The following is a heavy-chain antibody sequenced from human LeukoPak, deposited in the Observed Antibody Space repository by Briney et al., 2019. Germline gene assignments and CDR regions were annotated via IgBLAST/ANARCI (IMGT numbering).Heavy chain of an antibody. V-gene: IGHV3-30*18. D-gene: IGHD2-21*02. J-gene: IGHJ4*02. CDR3: VKKYCGGDCYLDGFDY. Sequence: GRSLRLSCAASGFTFSSYGMHWVRQAPGKGLEWVAVISYDGSNKYYADSVKGRFTISRDNSKNTLYLQMNSLRAEDTAVYYCVKKYCGGDCYLDGFDYWGQGTLVTVSS. CDR1: GFTFSSYG. CDR2: ISYDGSNK.